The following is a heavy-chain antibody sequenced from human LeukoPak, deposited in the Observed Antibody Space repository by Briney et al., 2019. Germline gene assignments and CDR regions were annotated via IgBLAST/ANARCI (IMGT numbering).Heavy chain of an antibody. V-gene: IGHV3-66*01. CDR2: IYSGDTT. CDR1: GFTVSSNY. Sequence: GGSLRLSCAASGFTVSSNYISWVRQAPGKGLEWVSVIYSGDTTYYADSVKGRFTVSRDNSRNTLYLQMNSLRAEDTAVYYCAKGGDGDYFDYWGQGTLVTVSS. J-gene: IGHJ4*02. D-gene: IGHD2-21*01. CDR3: AKGGDGDYFDY.